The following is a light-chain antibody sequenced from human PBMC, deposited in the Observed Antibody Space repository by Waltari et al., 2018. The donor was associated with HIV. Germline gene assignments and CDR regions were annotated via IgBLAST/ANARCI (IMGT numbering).Light chain of an antibody. CDR3: SSYGGNSNVI. CDR1: SSDIGDYDY. Sequence: QSALTQPPSASGSPGQSVTISCTGTSSDIGDYDYVSWYQHQPGEAPKLLIYEVLNRPSGVPHRFSGSKAGNTASLTVSGRQAEDEADDYCSSYGGNSNVIFGGGTKLTVL. J-gene: IGLJ2*01. V-gene: IGLV2-8*01. CDR2: EVL.